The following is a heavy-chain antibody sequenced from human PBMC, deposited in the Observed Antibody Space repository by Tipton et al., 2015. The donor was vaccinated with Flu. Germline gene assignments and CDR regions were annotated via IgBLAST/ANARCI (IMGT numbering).Heavy chain of an antibody. CDR3: ARRHIAVAGTVDY. CDR2: INYSGST. Sequence: TLSLTCAVYGGSFSGYYWSWIRQPPGKGLEWIGEINYSGSTNYNPSLKSRVTISVDTSKNQFSLKLSSVTAADTAVYYCARRHIAVAGTVDYWGQGTLVTVSS. D-gene: IGHD6-19*01. CDR1: GGSFSGYY. V-gene: IGHV4-34*01. J-gene: IGHJ4*02.